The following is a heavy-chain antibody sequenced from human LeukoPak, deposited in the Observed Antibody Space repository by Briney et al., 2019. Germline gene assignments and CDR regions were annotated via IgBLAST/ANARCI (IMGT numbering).Heavy chain of an antibody. CDR3: ARDRLYDSSGYSSHYYYGMDV. Sequence: SETLSLTCTVSGGSISSGGYYWSWIRQHPGKGLEWIGYIYYSGSTYYNPSLKSRVTISVDTSKNQFSLKLSSVTAADTAVYYCARDRLYDSSGYSSHYYYGMDVWGQGATVTVSS. CDR1: GGSISSGGYY. V-gene: IGHV4-31*03. CDR2: IYYSGST. D-gene: IGHD3-22*01. J-gene: IGHJ6*02.